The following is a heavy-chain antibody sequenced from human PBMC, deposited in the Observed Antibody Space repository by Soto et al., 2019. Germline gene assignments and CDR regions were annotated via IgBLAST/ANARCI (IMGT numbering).Heavy chain of an antibody. CDR2: IIPIFGTA. CDR3: AGDRAGSGYLKYNWFDP. CDR1: GGTFSSYA. D-gene: IGHD3-22*01. J-gene: IGHJ5*02. V-gene: IGHV1-69*12. Sequence: QVQLVQSGAEVKKPGSSVKVSCKASGGTFSSYAISWVRQAPGQGLEWMGGIIPIFGTANYAQKFQGRVTITADESTSTAYMELSSLRSEDTAVYYCAGDRAGSGYLKYNWFDPWGQGTLVTVSS.